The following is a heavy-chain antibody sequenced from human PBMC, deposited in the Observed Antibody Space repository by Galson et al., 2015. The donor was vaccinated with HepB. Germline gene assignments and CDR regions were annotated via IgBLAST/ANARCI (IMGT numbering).Heavy chain of an antibody. D-gene: IGHD2-8*02. V-gene: IGHV3-23*01. CDR1: GLTKYA. CDR2: IGGNDGTT. J-gene: IGHJ1*01. Sequence: SLRLSCAASGLTKYATTWVRQAPGKGLEWVSTIGGNDGTTYYADSVKGRFTISRDNSKNTLYLQMNSLRVEDTAIYYCAKTTGRFPADFFWGQGTLVTVSS. CDR3: AKTTGRFPADFF.